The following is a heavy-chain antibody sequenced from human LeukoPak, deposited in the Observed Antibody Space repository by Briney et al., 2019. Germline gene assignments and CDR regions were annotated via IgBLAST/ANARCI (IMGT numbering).Heavy chain of an antibody. CDR3: AKDMSPYYDILTGSDY. D-gene: IGHD3-9*01. Sequence: GGSLRLSCAASGFTFSSYGMHWVRQAPGKGLEWVAFIRYDGSNKYYADSVKGRFTISRDNSKNTLYLQMNSLRAEGTAVHYCAKDMSPYYDILTGSDYWGQGTLVTVSS. V-gene: IGHV3-30*02. J-gene: IGHJ4*02. CDR2: IRYDGSNK. CDR1: GFTFSSYG.